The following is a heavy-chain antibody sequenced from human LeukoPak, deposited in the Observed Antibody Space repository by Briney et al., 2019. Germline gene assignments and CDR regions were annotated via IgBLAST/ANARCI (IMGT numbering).Heavy chain of an antibody. J-gene: IGHJ4*02. D-gene: IGHD2-2*01. V-gene: IGHV3-30*03. CDR1: GFTFSSYG. Sequence: GGSLRLSCAASGFTFSSYGMHWVRQAPGKGLEWVAVISYDGSNKYYADSVKGRFTISRDNSKNTLYLQMNSLRAEDTAVYYCARGGGYCSSTSCSGYDYWGQGTLVTVSS. CDR2: ISYDGSNK. CDR3: ARGGGYCSSTSCSGYDY.